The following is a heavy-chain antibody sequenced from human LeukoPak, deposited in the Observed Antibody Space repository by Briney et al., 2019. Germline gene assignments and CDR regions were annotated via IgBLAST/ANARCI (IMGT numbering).Heavy chain of an antibody. CDR3: ATFPRNSSPQN. CDR2: IYPDDSET. V-gene: IGHV5-51*01. Sequence: GESLKISCKGSGYSLTTYWIGWVRQMPGKGLEWMGIIYPDDSETRYSPSFQGQVTISADKSISTAYLQWSSLEASDTAMYYCATFPRNSSPQNWGQGTLVTVSA. D-gene: IGHD2/OR15-2a*01. J-gene: IGHJ4*02. CDR1: GYSLTTYW.